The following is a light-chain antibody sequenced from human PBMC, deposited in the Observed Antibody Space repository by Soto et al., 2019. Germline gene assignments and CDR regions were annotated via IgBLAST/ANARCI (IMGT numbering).Light chain of an antibody. Sequence: EIVMTQSPATLSVSPGERVTLSCRARQSVGSNLAWYQQKPGQAPRLLXYGASNRATGIPDRFSGSGSETEFTLTISRLQAEDSAVYFCQKYNNWPTWTFGQGTKVDIK. V-gene: IGKV3-15*01. CDR2: GAS. J-gene: IGKJ1*01. CDR3: QKYNNWPTWT. CDR1: QSVGSN.